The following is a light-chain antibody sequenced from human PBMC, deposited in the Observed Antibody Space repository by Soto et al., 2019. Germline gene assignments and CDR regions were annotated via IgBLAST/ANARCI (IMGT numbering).Light chain of an antibody. J-gene: IGLJ2*01. CDR3: QTWGTGILV. Sequence: QPVLTQSPSASASLGASVKLTCTLSSRHSSYAIAWHQQQPEKGPRYLMKLNSDGRHTQGDGIPDRFSGSSSGTERYLTISSRQSEDEADYYCQTWGTGILVFGGGTKLTVL. CDR2: LNSDGRH. V-gene: IGLV4-69*01. CDR1: SRHSSYA.